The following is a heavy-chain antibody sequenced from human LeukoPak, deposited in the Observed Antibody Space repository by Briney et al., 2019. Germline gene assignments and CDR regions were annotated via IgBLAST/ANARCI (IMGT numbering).Heavy chain of an antibody. CDR3: AGADQLEPRWY. CDR2: ISYDGSNK. CDR1: GFTFSSYG. Sequence: GGSLRLSCAASGFTFSSYGMHWVRQAPGKGLEWVAVISYDGSNKYYADSVKGRFTISRDNSKNTLYLQMNSLRAEDTAVYYCAGADQLEPRWYWGQGTLVTVSS. V-gene: IGHV3-30*03. J-gene: IGHJ4*02. D-gene: IGHD1-1*01.